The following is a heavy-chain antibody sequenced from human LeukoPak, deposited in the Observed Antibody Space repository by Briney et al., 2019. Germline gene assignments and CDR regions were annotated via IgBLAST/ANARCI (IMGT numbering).Heavy chain of an antibody. Sequence: ASVKVSCKASGYTFTNYDINWVRQATGQGLEWMGYKNPNSGNSAYAQKFQGRVTITTDASISTAYMELSSLRSEDTAVYYCARDGYSGYEYHYWGQGTLVTVSS. J-gene: IGHJ4*02. CDR1: GYTFTNYD. CDR3: ARDGYSGYEYHY. CDR2: KNPNSGNS. D-gene: IGHD5-12*01. V-gene: IGHV1-8*01.